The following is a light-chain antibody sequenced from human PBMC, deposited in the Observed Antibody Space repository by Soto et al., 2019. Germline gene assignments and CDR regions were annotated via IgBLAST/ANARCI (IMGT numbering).Light chain of an antibody. CDR3: QQYYSTPYT. V-gene: IGKV4-1*01. J-gene: IGKJ2*01. CDR1: QSVLYSSNNKNH. Sequence: DFVMTQSPDSLAVSLGERATINCKSTQSVLYSSNNKNHLAWYQQKPGQPPRLLIYWASTRESGVPDRFSGGGSGTDFTLAISSLQAEGVAVYYCQQYYSTPYTFGQGTKLEIK. CDR2: WAS.